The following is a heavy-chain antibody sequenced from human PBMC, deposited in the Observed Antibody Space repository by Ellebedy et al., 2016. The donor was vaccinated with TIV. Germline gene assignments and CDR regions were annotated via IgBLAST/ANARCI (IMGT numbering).Heavy chain of an antibody. J-gene: IGHJ5*02. D-gene: IGHD6-13*01. CDR1: GGSINNGGHY. CDR2: IYYSVST. CDR3: AIDYEAAAGSFDP. Sequence: LRLSCTVSGGSINNGGHYCSWIRQHPGKPLEWIGYIYYSVSTYYNPSHTSRVTISVDTSKNQFSLKLNSVTTAYTAVYYCAIDYEAAAGSFDPWGQGTLVTVSS. V-gene: IGHV4-31*03.